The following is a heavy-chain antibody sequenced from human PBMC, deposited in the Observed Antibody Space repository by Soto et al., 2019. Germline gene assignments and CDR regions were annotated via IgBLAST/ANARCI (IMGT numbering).Heavy chain of an antibody. V-gene: IGHV1-18*01. Sequence: QVQLVQSGAEVKKPGASVKVSCKASGYTFTSYGISWVRQAPGHGLEWMGWISAYNGNTNYAQKLQGRVTMTTDTSMSTAYMELRSLRSDDTAVYYCARDGEAAAGTSSSGTPRYHYYGMDVWGQGTTVTVSS. CDR1: GYTFTSYG. CDR2: ISAYNGNT. CDR3: ARDGEAAAGTSSSGTPRYHYYGMDV. D-gene: IGHD6-13*01. J-gene: IGHJ6*02.